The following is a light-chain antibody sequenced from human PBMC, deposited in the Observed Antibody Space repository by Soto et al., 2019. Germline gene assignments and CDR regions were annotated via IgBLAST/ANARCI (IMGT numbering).Light chain of an antibody. Sequence: DIQMTQSPSSLSASVGDRVTITCQASQDISNYLNWYQQKPGKAPKLLIYDASNLETGVPSSFSGSGSGTDFTLTISSLQPEDIATYYFQQYDNLPRTFGQGTKLDIK. J-gene: IGKJ2*01. V-gene: IGKV1-33*01. CDR2: DAS. CDR1: QDISNY. CDR3: QQYDNLPRT.